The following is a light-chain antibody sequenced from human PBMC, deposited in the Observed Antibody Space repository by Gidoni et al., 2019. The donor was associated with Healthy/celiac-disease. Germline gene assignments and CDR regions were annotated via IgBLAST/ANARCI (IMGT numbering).Light chain of an antibody. Sequence: LTQSPCTLALSPGETATLTCRASQSGSSSYLAWYQQKPGQEPRLLIYGAASRATGIPDRSSGSGAGTDVTLTISRLEPEDFAVYYCQQYGSSPPITFGQGTRLEIK. CDR2: GAA. CDR1: QSGSSSY. J-gene: IGKJ5*01. CDR3: QQYGSSPPIT. V-gene: IGKV3-20*01.